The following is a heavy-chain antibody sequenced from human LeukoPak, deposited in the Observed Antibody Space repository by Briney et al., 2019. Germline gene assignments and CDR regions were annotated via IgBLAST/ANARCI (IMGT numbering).Heavy chain of an antibody. CDR1: GFTFSSYE. CDR3: ARGPKWELYFDY. J-gene: IGHJ4*02. D-gene: IGHD1-26*01. Sequence: PGGSLRLSCAASGFTFSSYEMNWVRQAPGKGLEWVSYISSSGGTIYYADSVKGRFTISRDNAKNSLYLQMNSLRAEDTAVYYCARGPKWELYFDYWGQGTLVTVSS. V-gene: IGHV3-48*03. CDR2: ISSSGGTI.